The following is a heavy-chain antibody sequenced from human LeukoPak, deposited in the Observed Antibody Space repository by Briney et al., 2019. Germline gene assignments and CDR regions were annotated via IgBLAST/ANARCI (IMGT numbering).Heavy chain of an antibody. CDR2: IYHSGST. CDR3: AREGYCSGGTCYGWIPIDY. CDR1: GGSISSGGYY. Sequence: SETLSLTCTVSGGSISSGGYYWSWIRQPPGKGLEWIGYIYHSGSTYYNPSLKSRVTISVDRSKNQFSLKLNSVTAADTAVYYCAREGYCSGGTCYGWIPIDYWGQGTLVTVSS. V-gene: IGHV4-30-2*01. D-gene: IGHD2-15*01. J-gene: IGHJ4*02.